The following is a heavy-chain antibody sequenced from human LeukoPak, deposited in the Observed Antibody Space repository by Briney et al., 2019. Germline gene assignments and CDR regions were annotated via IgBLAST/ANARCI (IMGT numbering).Heavy chain of an antibody. CDR1: GVSISSYY. CDR3: GREHGDYCSGGSCPFDY. Sequence: SETLSLTCTGSGVSISSYYWSWIRQPPGKGLEWIGSIYYSRSTNSNPSRESRVTISVDTSNNQFALKLSSMTDADTAFYCGGREHGDYCSGGSCPFDYWGQGTLVTVSS. V-gene: IGHV4-59*01. D-gene: IGHD2-15*01. J-gene: IGHJ4*02. CDR2: IYYSRST.